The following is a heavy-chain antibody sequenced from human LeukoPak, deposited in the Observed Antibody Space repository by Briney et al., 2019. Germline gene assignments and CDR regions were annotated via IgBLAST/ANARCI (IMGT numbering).Heavy chain of an antibody. J-gene: IGHJ4*02. CDR3: ARERGSWSALDY. CDR1: GFTFSSYA. D-gene: IGHD6-13*01. CDR2: ISYDGSNK. Sequence: GRSLRLSCAASGFTFSSYAMHWVRQAPGKGLEWVAVISYDGSNKYYADSVKGRFTISRDNSKNTLYLQMNSLRAEDTAVYYCARERGSWSALDYWGQGTLVTVSS. V-gene: IGHV3-30*04.